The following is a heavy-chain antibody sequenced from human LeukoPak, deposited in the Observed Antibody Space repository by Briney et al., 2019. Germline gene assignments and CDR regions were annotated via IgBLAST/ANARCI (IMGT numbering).Heavy chain of an antibody. CDR2: INPNSGGT. D-gene: IGHD2-15*01. CDR1: GYTFTGYY. Sequence: ASVTVSCKASGYTFTGYYMHWVRQAPGQGLEWMGWINPNSGGTNYAQKFQGGVTMTRDTSISTAYMELSRLRSDDTAVYYCARAWEYCSGGSCYSGGMDVWGQGTTVTVSS. J-gene: IGHJ6*02. CDR3: ARAWEYCSGGSCYSGGMDV. V-gene: IGHV1-2*02.